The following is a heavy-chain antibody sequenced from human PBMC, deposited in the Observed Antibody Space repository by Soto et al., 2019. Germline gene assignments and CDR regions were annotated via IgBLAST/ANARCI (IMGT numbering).Heavy chain of an antibody. D-gene: IGHD3-9*01. CDR2: IYYSGST. CDR1: GGSISSGGYY. CDR3: ARDLRALRSGGYYDILTGYYITYGMDV. J-gene: IGHJ6*02. Sequence: SETLSLTCTVSGGSISSGGYYWSWIRQHPGKGLEWIGYIYYSGSTYYNPSLKSRVTISVDTSKNQFSLKLSSVTAADTAVYYCARDLRALRSGGYYDILTGYYITYGMDVWGQGTTVTVSS. V-gene: IGHV4-31*03.